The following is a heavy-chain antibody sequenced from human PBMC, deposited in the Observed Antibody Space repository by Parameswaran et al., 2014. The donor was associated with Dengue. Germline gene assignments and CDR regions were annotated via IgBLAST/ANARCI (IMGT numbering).Heavy chain of an antibody. V-gene: IGHV4-59*13. CDR2: IYYSGST. Sequence: PGKGLEWIGYIYYSGSTNYNPSLKSRVTISVDTSKNQFSLKLSSVTAADTAVYYCARRGKYSSSSFDYWGQGTLVTVSS. J-gene: IGHJ4*02. CDR3: ARRGKYSSSSFDY. D-gene: IGHD6-6*01.